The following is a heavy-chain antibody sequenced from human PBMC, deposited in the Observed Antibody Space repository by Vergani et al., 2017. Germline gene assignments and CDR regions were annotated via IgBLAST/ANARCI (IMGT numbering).Heavy chain of an antibody. V-gene: IGHV3-23*01. J-gene: IGHJ6*02. CDR3: AKCLGAYYYYGMDV. CDR1: GFTFSSYA. Sequence: EVQLLESGGGLVQPGGSLRLSCAASGFTFSSYAMSWVRQAPGKGLEWVSAISGSGGSTSYADSVKGRFTISRDNSKNTLYLQMNSLRAEDTAVYYCAKCLGAYYYYGMDVWGQGTTVTVSS. D-gene: IGHD3-16*01. CDR2: ISGSGGST.